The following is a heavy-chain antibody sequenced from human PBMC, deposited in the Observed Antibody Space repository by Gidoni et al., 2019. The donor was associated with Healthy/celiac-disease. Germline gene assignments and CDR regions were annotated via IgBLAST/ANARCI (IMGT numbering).Heavy chain of an antibody. CDR3: AKSPWSGYRYGMDV. V-gene: IGHV3-23*01. CDR2: ISGSGGST. J-gene: IGHJ6*02. Sequence: EVQLLESVGGLVQPGGSLRLSCAASDFTFSSYAMSWVRQSPGKGLEWLSAISGSGGSTYYADSVKGRFTIYRDNSKNTLYLQMNSLRAEETAVYYCAKSPWSGYRYGMDVWGQGTTVTVSS. CDR1: DFTFSSYA. D-gene: IGHD3-3*01.